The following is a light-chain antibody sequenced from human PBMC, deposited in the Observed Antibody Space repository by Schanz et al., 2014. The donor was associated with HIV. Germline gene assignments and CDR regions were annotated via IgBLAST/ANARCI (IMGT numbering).Light chain of an antibody. J-gene: IGLJ3*02. CDR1: SSDVGGYNH. CDR2: EVI. CDR3: AAWDGGLKGRV. Sequence: QSALTQPPSASGSPGQSVTISCTGTSSDVGGYNHVSWYQQHPGKAPKLMIYEVIKRPSGVPDRFSGSKSGNTASLTVSGLQAEDEADYYCAAWDGGLKGRVFGGGTKVTVL. V-gene: IGLV2-8*01.